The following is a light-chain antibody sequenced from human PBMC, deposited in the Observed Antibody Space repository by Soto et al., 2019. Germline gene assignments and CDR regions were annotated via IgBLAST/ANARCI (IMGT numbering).Light chain of an antibody. CDR1: QSISSH. Sequence: DIQMTQSPSSLSASVGDRVSITCRASQSISSHLNWYQQKPGKAPKLLIYAASSLQSGVPSRFTGSGSGTDFTLTISSLQPEDFDTFYCQQSYSNPLTLGGGTKVDIK. V-gene: IGKV1-39*01. CDR3: QQSYSNPLT. J-gene: IGKJ4*01. CDR2: AAS.